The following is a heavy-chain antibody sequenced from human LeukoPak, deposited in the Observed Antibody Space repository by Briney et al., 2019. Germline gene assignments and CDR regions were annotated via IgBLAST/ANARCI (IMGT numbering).Heavy chain of an antibody. J-gene: IGHJ5*02. CDR2: INPGGGRT. D-gene: IGHD6-19*01. CDR1: RYTLTSYY. V-gene: IGHV1-46*01. CDR3: SRGQQWPSGWFDP. Sequence: ASVQVSCKASRYTLTSYYMHGVRPAPGQGVEWMGIINPGGGRTSYEQMFQGRVTITRDTCTSTVYMQLSRLRSEDTSQYYSSRGQQWPSGWFDPWREERLDSVS.